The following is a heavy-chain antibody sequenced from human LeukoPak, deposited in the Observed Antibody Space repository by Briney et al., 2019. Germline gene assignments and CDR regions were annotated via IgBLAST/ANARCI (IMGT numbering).Heavy chain of an antibody. CDR2: IYYNGGT. CDR1: GGSISSSTYY. J-gene: IGHJ4*02. Sequence: SETLSLTCTVSGGSISSSTYYWGWIRQPPGKGLEWVGSIYYNGGTHNNPSLKSRVTISVDTSKNQFSLKLSSVTAADTAVYYCARMTTPPKEPVRDYWGQGTLVTVSS. CDR3: ARMTTPPKEPVRDY. V-gene: IGHV4-39*07. D-gene: IGHD4-17*01.